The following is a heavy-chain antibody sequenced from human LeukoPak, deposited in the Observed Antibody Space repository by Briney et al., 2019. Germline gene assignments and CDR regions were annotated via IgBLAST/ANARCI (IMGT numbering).Heavy chain of an antibody. J-gene: IGHJ3*02. D-gene: IGHD3-22*01. CDR3: ARDLITMIVVANDAFDI. CDR2: IFSGGTT. Sequence: GGSLRLSCAASGFTVSSNYMSWVRQAPGKGLEWVSVIFSGGTTYYADSVKGRFTISRDNAKNSLYLQMNSLRAEDTAVYYCARDLITMIVVANDAFDIWGQGTMVTVSS. V-gene: IGHV3-53*01. CDR1: GFTVSSNY.